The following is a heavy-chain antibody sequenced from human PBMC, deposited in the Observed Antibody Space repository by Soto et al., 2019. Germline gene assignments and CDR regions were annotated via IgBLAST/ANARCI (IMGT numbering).Heavy chain of an antibody. Sequence: KTSETLSLTCAVSGYSMKRGYYWGWIRQPPGKGLEYIGSVYHSGGTFYNPSLKSRVSISADTSKSLLSLMLRSVTAADTAVYYCAGTDSYTSGLDYWGQGTLVTVS. CDR3: AGTDSYTSGLDY. D-gene: IGHD6-19*01. V-gene: IGHV4-38-2*01. CDR1: GYSMKRGYY. J-gene: IGHJ4*02. CDR2: VYHSGGT.